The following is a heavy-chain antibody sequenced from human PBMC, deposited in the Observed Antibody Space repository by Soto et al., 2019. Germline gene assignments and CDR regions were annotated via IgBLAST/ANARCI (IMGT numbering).Heavy chain of an antibody. CDR1: GDSISYYY. J-gene: IGHJ4*02. Sequence: SETLSLTCTVSGDSISYYYWTWIRQPPGKGLEYIGYVYYSGTTNYNPSLKSRVTMSIDTSKNQFSLKLSSVAAADTAVYYCARGHSAGAAAAGALEYWGQGTLVTVSS. D-gene: IGHD6-13*01. V-gene: IGHV4-59*01. CDR3: ARGHSAGAAAAGALEY. CDR2: VYYSGTT.